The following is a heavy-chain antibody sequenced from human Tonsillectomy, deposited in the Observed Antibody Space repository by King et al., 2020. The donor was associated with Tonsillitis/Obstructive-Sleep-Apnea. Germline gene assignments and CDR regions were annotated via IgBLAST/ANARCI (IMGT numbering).Heavy chain of an antibody. V-gene: IGHV1-18*01. D-gene: IGHD3-22*01. Sequence: QLVQSGAEVKKPGASVKVSCKASGYTFTSYDITWVRQAPGQGLEWMGWSRPYDGDTNYAQKLQGRVTMTSDTSTTTAYMELRSLRSDDTAFYYCARDYYDSSGYSHGYFQHWGQGTLVTVSS. CDR2: SRPYDGDT. J-gene: IGHJ1*01. CDR1: GYTFTSYD. CDR3: ARDYYDSSGYSHGYFQH.